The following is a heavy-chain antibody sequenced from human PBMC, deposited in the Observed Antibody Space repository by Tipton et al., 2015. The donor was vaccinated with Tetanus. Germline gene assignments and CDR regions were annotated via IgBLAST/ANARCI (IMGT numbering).Heavy chain of an antibody. Sequence: QLVQSGAEVKKPGASVKVSCKASGYTFTSYGISWVRQAPGQGLEWMGWISAYNGNTNYAQKLQGRVTMTTDTSTSTAYMELRSLSSDDTAVYYCARDRMESYDILTVGSWDYWGQGTLVTVSS. CDR1: GYTFTSYG. V-gene: IGHV1-18*01. D-gene: IGHD3-9*01. CDR3: ARDRMESYDILTVGSWDY. CDR2: ISAYNGNT. J-gene: IGHJ4*02.